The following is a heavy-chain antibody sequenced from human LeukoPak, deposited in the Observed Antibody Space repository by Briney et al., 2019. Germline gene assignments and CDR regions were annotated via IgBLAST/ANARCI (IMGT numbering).Heavy chain of an antibody. Sequence: PGRSLRLSCAASGFTFSNAWMSWVRQAPGKGLEWVGRIKSKTDFGTRDFAAPVKGRFTISRDDSKNTLYLQMSSLKTEDTAVYYCSAGVGFSDFDYWGQGTLVTVSP. CDR1: GFTFSNAW. J-gene: IGHJ4*02. CDR3: SAGVGFSDFDY. CDR2: IKSKTDFGTR. V-gene: IGHV3-15*01. D-gene: IGHD2-15*01.